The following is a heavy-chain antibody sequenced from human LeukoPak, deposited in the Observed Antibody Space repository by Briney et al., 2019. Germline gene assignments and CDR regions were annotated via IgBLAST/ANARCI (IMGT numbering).Heavy chain of an antibody. CDR1: GGSISSSSYY. CDR2: IYYSGST. CDR3: ARVQDGGPEIGNWYFDL. J-gene: IGHJ2*01. D-gene: IGHD4-23*01. Sequence: SETLSLTCTVSGGSISSSSYYWSWIRQPPGKGLEWIGYIYYSGSTNYNPSLKSRVTISVDTSKNQFSLKLSSVTAADTAVYYCARVQDGGPEIGNWYFDLWGRGTLVTVSS. V-gene: IGHV4-61*01.